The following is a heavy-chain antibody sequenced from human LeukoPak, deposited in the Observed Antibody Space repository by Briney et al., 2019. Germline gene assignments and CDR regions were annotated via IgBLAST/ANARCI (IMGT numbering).Heavy chain of an antibody. J-gene: IGHJ4*02. Sequence: PGGSLRLSCAASGFTFRKYVMNWVRQAPEKGLEWVSGISGSDGSTYYADSVKGRFIISRDNSKNTLYLQVNSLRAEDTAVYYCAILWGFLEWLSNFDSWGQGTLVTVSS. CDR2: ISGSDGST. V-gene: IGHV3-23*01. D-gene: IGHD3-3*01. CDR3: AILWGFLEWLSNFDS. CDR1: GFTFRKYV.